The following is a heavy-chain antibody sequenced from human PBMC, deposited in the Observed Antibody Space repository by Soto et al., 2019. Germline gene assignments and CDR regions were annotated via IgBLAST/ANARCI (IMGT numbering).Heavy chain of an antibody. V-gene: IGHV4-59*02. J-gene: IGHJ6*02. Sequence: ETLSLTFTVSGGSVSSYYWSLIRQPPGKGLEWIGYIYYSGSTNYNPSLKSRVTISVDTSKNQFSLKLSSVTAADTAVYYCARAGSPVSSYYYYGMDVWGQGTKVTVYS. D-gene: IGHD6-13*01. CDR3: ARAGSPVSSYYYYGMDV. CDR2: IYYSGST. CDR1: GGSVSSYY.